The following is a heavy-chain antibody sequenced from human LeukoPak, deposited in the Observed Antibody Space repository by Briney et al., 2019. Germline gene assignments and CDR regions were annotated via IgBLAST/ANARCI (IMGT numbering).Heavy chain of an antibody. CDR2: IYYGGTT. CDR3: ARYVVVTAKYYFDY. D-gene: IGHD2-21*02. J-gene: IGHJ4*02. Sequence: SETLSLTCTVSGGSIARSGYYWSWVRQPPGKGLEWIATIYYGGTTYCNAPLKSRVTISVDTSKNQFSLKLSSVTAADTAFYYCARYVVVTAKYYFDYWGQGTLVTVSS. CDR1: GGSIARSGYY. V-gene: IGHV4-39*01.